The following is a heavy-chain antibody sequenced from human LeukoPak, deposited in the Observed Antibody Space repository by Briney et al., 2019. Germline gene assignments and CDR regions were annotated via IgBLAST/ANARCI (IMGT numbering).Heavy chain of an antibody. CDR1: GYTFTGYY. Sequence: ASVKVSCKASGYTFTGYYMHWVRQAPGQGLEWMGWINPDSGGTNYAQKFQGRVTMTRDTSTSTVYMELSSLRSEDTAVYYCAGGGTRYFDYWGQGTLVTVSS. D-gene: IGHD3-16*01. CDR3: AGGGTRYFDY. CDR2: INPDSGGT. J-gene: IGHJ4*02. V-gene: IGHV1-2*02.